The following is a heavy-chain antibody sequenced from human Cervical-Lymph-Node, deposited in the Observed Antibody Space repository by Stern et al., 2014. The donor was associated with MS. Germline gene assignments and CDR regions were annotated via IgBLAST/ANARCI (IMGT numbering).Heavy chain of an antibody. CDR3: ARDSDPNAPFDY. CDR1: GGSISSSSYY. J-gene: IGHJ4*02. CDR2: IYYSGST. Sequence: QLQLQESGPGLVKPSETLSLTCTVSGGSISSSSYYWGWIRQPPGKGLEWIGSIYYSGSTYYNPSLKSRVTISVDTSKNQFSLKLSSVTAADTAVYYCARDSDPNAPFDYWGQGTLVTVSS. V-gene: IGHV4-39*02. D-gene: IGHD2-21*02.